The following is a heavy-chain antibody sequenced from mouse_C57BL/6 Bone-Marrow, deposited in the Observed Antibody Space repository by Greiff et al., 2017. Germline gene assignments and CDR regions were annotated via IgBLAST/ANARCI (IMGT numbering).Heavy chain of an antibody. CDR1: GYTFTDYY. CDR3: ARYPIYGSSYDYAMDY. J-gene: IGHJ4*01. Sequence: EVKLQQSGPELVKPGASVKISCKASGYTFTDYYMNWVKQSHGKSLEWIGDINPNNGGTSYNQKFKGKATLTVDKSSSTAYMELRSLTSEDSAVYYCARYPIYGSSYDYAMDYWGQGTSVTVSA. V-gene: IGHV1-26*01. CDR2: INPNNGGT. D-gene: IGHD1-1*01.